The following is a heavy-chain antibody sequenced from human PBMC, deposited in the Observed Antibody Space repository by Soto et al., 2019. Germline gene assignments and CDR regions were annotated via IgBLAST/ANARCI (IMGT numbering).Heavy chain of an antibody. V-gene: IGHV4-38-2*01. J-gene: IGHJ3*02. CDR2: IFHVGSP. Sequence: XASLSLTCVVSGYTIRNGDYWCWIRQSPGKGLEWIGTIFHVGSPYYNPSLKSRVTMSVDTSKNQFSLTLSSVTAADTAVYYCAPGGAGSYRDAFDICGQRTVVTVSS. D-gene: IGHD3-10*01. CDR3: APGGAGSYRDAFDI. CDR1: GYTIRNGDY.